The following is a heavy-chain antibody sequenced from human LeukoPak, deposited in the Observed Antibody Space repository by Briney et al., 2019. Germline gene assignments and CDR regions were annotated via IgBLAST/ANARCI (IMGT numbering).Heavy chain of an antibody. D-gene: IGHD4-17*01. Sequence: TSETLSLTCTVSGGSISSYYWSWIRQPPGKGLEWIGYIYYSGSTYYNPSLKSRVTISVDTSKNQFSLKLSSVTAADTAVYYCARVKYGDYGMDVWGQGTTVTVSS. CDR2: IYYSGST. V-gene: IGHV4-59*12. J-gene: IGHJ6*02. CDR3: ARVKYGDYGMDV. CDR1: GGSISSYY.